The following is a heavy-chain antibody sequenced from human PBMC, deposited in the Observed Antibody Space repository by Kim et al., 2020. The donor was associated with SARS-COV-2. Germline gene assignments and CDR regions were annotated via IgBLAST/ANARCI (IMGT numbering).Heavy chain of an antibody. Sequence: GGSLRLSCVASGFIFTDSWMNWVRQAPGKGLEWVACMKQDGGEKYYVDSVKGRFTISRDSTKNSLYLQMDSLRADDTAVYYCARNRGDDWGQGTLVTVPS. CDR2: MKQDGGEK. CDR3: ARNRGDD. D-gene: IGHD1-26*01. J-gene: IGHJ4*02. CDR1: GFIFTDSW. V-gene: IGHV3-7*01.